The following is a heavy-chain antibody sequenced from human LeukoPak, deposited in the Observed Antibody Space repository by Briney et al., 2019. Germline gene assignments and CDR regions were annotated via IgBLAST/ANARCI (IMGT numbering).Heavy chain of an antibody. CDR3: ARDPGRSTTGRFDY. J-gene: IGHJ4*02. CDR2: ISSTSAYI. CDR1: GFPFDSYT. Sequence: GGSLTLSCAASGFPFDSYTLNWFRQAPGKGLEWVSSISSTSAYIYYADSVRGRFTISRDNAKNSLYLQMNSLRAEDTAVFYCARDPGRSTTGRFDYWGQGTLVTVSS. D-gene: IGHD1-1*01. V-gene: IGHV3-21*01.